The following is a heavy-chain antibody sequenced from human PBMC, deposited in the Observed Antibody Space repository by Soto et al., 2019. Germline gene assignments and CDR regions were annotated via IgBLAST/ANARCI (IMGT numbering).Heavy chain of an antibody. CDR3: AKGIAVAGPAGYYYYGMDV. CDR2: ISYDGSNK. D-gene: IGHD6-19*01. CDR1: GFTFSSYG. J-gene: IGHJ6*02. V-gene: IGHV3-30*18. Sequence: GGSPRLSCAASGFTFSSYGMHWVRQAPGKGLEWVAVISYDGSNKYYADSVKGRFTISRDNSKNTLYLQMNSLRAEDTAVYYCAKGIAVAGPAGYYYYGMDVWGQGTTVTVSS.